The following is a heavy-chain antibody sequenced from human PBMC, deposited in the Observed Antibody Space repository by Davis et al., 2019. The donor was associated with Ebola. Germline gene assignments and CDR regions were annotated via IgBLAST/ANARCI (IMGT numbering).Heavy chain of an antibody. CDR1: GGSFSGYY. CDR3: ARGRDGYKRDAFDI. J-gene: IGHJ3*02. D-gene: IGHD5-24*01. V-gene: IGHV4-34*01. Sequence: PSETLSLTCAVYGGSFSGYYWSWIRQPPGKGLEWIGEINHSGSTNYNPSLKSRVTISVDTSKNQFSLKLSSVTAADTAVYYCARGRDGYKRDAFDIWGQGTMVTVSS. CDR2: INHSGST.